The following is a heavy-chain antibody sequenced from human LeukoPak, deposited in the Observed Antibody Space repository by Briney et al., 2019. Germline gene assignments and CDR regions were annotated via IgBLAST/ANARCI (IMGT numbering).Heavy chain of an antibody. CDR3: ARFPDMITFGGVRRAFDI. D-gene: IGHD3-16*01. CDR2: IYHSGST. CDR1: GYSISSGYY. Sequence: SETLSLTCTVSGYSISSGYYWGWIRQPPGKWLEWIGSIYHSGSTYYNPSLKSRVTISVDSSKNQFSLKLSSVTAADTAVYYCARFPDMITFGGVRRAFDIWGQGTMVTVSS. J-gene: IGHJ3*02. V-gene: IGHV4-38-2*02.